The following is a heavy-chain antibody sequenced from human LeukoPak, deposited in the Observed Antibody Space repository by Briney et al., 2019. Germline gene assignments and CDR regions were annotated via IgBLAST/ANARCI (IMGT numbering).Heavy chain of an antibody. D-gene: IGHD2-21*02. Sequence: SETLSLTCTVSGGSIGDYYWTWIRQPPGMGLEWIGYINYSGSTNYNPSLKSRVTISADTSKNQFSLRLTSVTAADTAVYYCARVPARRVVTTPSYFDSWGQGTLVTVSS. CDR1: GGSIGDYY. CDR3: ARVPARRVVTTPSYFDS. J-gene: IGHJ4*02. V-gene: IGHV4-59*01. CDR2: INYSGST.